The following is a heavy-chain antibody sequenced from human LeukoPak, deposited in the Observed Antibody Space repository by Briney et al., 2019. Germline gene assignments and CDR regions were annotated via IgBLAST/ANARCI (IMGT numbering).Heavy chain of an antibody. D-gene: IGHD1-26*01. CDR2: IIPIFGTA. CDR3: ARGVGQDDYYYYYMDV. V-gene: IGHV1-69*13. Sequence: ASVKVSCKASGGTFSSYAISWVRQAPGQGLEWMGGIIPIFGTANYAQKFQGRVTITVDESTSTAYMELSSLRSEDTAVYYCARGVGQDDYYYYYMDVWGKGTTVTISS. J-gene: IGHJ6*03. CDR1: GGTFSSYA.